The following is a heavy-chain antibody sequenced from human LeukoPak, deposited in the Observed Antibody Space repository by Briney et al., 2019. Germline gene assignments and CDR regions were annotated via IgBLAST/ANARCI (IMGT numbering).Heavy chain of an antibody. D-gene: IGHD2-2*02. CDR2: INHSGST. Sequence: PSETLSLTCAVYGGSFSGYYWSWIRQPPGKGLEWIGEINHSGSTNYNPSLKSRVTISVDTSKNQFSLKLSSVTAADTAVYYCAVVGHCTSTSCYKALDYWGQGTLVTVSS. V-gene: IGHV4-34*01. CDR3: AVVGHCTSTSCYKALDY. CDR1: GGSFSGYY. J-gene: IGHJ4*02.